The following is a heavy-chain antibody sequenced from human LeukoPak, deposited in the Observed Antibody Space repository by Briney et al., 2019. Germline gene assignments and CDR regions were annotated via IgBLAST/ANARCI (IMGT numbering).Heavy chain of an antibody. CDR1: GGTVSRFP. V-gene: IGHV1-69*13. CDR3: ARSRWGSEGGDAFDI. D-gene: IGHD3-16*01. J-gene: IGHJ3*02. Sequence: GASVKVSCKASGGTVSRFPISWVRQAPGQGLEWMGGIIPIFGTANYAQKFQGRVTITADESAGTAYMELRSLRSDDTAVYYCARSRWGSEGGDAFDIWGQGTMVTVSS. CDR2: IIPIFGTA.